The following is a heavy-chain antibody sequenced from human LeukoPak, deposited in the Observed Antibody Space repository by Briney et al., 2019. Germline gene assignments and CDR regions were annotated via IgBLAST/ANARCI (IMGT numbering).Heavy chain of an antibody. CDR3: ARVIGFYGLGGNVDRRAFGI. D-gene: IGHD4-23*01. CDR2: INPNSGGT. Sequence: ASVKVSCKASGYTFTGYYMHWVRQAPGQGLEWMGWINPNSGGTNYAQKFQGRVTMTRDTSISTAYMELSRLRSDDTAVYYCARVIGFYGLGGNVDRRAFGIWGQGTMVTVSS. V-gene: IGHV1-2*02. CDR1: GYTFTGYY. J-gene: IGHJ3*02.